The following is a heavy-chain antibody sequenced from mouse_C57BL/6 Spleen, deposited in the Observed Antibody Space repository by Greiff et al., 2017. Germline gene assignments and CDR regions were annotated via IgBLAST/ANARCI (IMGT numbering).Heavy chain of an antibody. J-gene: IGHJ2*01. D-gene: IGHD5-5*01. Sequence: EVQLQQSGPELVKPGASVKISCKASGYTFTDYYMNWVKQSHGKSLEWIGDINPNNGGTSYNQKFKGKATWTVDKSSSTAYMELRSLTSEDSAVYYCATTDYWGQGTTLTVSS. CDR3: ATTDY. V-gene: IGHV1-26*01. CDR1: GYTFTDYY. CDR2: INPNNGGT.